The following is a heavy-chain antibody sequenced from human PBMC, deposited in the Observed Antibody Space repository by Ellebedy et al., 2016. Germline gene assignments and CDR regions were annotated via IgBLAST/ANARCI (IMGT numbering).Heavy chain of an antibody. Sequence: GESLKISXAASGFTFITYAMTWVRQAPGKGLEWVADISDSGASTYYADSVKGRFTISRDNSKNTVFLQMNSLRAEDTAVYYCVDYGSGSYSFAYWGQGTLVTVSS. CDR3: VDYGSGSYSFAY. CDR1: GFTFITYA. CDR2: ISDSGAST. V-gene: IGHV3-23*01. J-gene: IGHJ4*02. D-gene: IGHD3-10*01.